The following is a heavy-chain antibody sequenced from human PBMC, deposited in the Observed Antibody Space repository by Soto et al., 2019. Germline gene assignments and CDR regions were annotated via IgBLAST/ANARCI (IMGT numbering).Heavy chain of an antibody. CDR3: AKDIGVVVAAKAFDI. V-gene: IGHV3-9*01. J-gene: IGHJ3*02. D-gene: IGHD2-15*01. Sequence: GGSLRLSCAASGFTFDDYAMHWVRQAPGKGLEWVSGISWNSGSIGYADSVKGRFTISRDNAKNSLYLQMNSLRAEDTALYYCAKDIGVVVAAKAFDIWGQGTMVTVSS. CDR1: GFTFDDYA. CDR2: ISWNSGSI.